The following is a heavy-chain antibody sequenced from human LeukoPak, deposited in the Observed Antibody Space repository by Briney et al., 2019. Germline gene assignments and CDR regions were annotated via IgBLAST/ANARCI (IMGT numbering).Heavy chain of an antibody. CDR1: GFTFSSYA. J-gene: IGHJ4*02. CDR2: ISYDGSNK. V-gene: IGHV3-30-3*01. CDR3: ARAATGLGVVGFDY. Sequence: GGSLRLSCAASGFTFSSYAMHWVRQAPGKGLEWVAVISYDGSNKYYADSVKGRFTISRDNSKNTLYLQMNSLRAEDTAVYYCARAATGLGVVGFDYWGQGTLATVSS.